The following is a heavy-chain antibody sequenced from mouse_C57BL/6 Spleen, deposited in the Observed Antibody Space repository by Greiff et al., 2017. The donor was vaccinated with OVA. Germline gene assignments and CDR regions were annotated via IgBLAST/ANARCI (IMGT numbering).Heavy chain of an antibody. Sequence: VQLQQPGAELVKPGASVKLSCKASGYTFTSYWMHWVKQRPGPGLEWIGMIHPSSGSTNYNEKFKSKATLTVDKSSSTAYMQLSSLTSEDSAVYYCAISGGRYFDYWGQGTTLTVSS. J-gene: IGHJ2*01. V-gene: IGHV1-64*01. CDR1: GYTFTSYW. D-gene: IGHD6-2*01. CDR2: IHPSSGST. CDR3: AISGGRYFDY.